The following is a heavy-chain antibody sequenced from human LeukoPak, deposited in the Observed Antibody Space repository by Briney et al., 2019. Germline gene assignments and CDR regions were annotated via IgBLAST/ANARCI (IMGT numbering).Heavy chain of an antibody. CDR3: ARLHSTAAAGTYDY. J-gene: IGHJ4*02. CDR1: GFIFSDYY. CDR2: ISSDSSYT. V-gene: IGHV3-11*06. Sequence: GGSLRLSCAASGFIFSDYYMTWVRQAPGKGLDWISYISSDSSYTMYADSVKGRFTVSRDNAKNSLYLQMNSLRAEDTAVYYCARLHSTAAAGTYDYWGQGTLVTVSS. D-gene: IGHD6-13*01.